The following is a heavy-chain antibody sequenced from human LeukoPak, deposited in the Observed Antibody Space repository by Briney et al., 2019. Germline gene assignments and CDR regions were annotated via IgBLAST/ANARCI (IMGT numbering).Heavy chain of an antibody. CDR2: IYYSGST. D-gene: IGHD2-8*01. CDR1: GGSISSHY. CDR3: ARAGGGMVNYYYYYMDV. Sequence: SETLSLTCTVSGGSISSHYWSWIRQPPGKGLEWIGYIYYSGSTNYNPSLKSRGTISVDTSKNQFPLKLSSVTAADTAVYYCARAGGGMVNYYYYYMDVWGKGTTVTVSS. J-gene: IGHJ6*03. V-gene: IGHV4-59*11.